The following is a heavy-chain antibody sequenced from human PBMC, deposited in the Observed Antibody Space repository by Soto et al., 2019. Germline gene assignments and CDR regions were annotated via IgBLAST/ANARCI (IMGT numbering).Heavy chain of an antibody. CDR1: GYTFTGYY. J-gene: IGHJ2*01. CDR2: INPNSGGT. V-gene: IGHV1-2*04. CDR3: ARSYGDYPWYFDL. D-gene: IGHD4-17*01. Sequence: EASVKLSCKDSGYTFTGYYMHCVRQAPGQGLEWMGWINPNSGGTNYAQKFQGWVTMTRDTSISTAYMELSRLRSDDTAVYYCARSYGDYPWYFDLWGRGTLVTVSS.